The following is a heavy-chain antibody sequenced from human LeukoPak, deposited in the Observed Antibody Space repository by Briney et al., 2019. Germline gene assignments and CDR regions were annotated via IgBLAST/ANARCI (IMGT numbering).Heavy chain of an antibody. CDR1: GYTFTSYY. CDR2: INPSGGST. D-gene: IGHD6-19*01. V-gene: IGHV1-46*01. J-gene: IGHJ4*02. Sequence: ASVKVSCKASGYTFTSYYMHWVRQAPGQGLEWMGIINPSGGSTSYAQKFQGRVTMTRDTSTSTVYMELSSLRSEDTAVYYCARDPRRIAVAGYAFAYWGQGTLVTVSS. CDR3: ARDPRRIAVAGYAFAY.